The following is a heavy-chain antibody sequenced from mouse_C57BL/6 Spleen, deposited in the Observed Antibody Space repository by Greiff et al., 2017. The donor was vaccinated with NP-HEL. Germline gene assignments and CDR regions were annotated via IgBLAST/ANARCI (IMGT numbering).Heavy chain of an antibody. D-gene: IGHD2-3*01. V-gene: IGHV1-80*01. CDR2: IYPGDGDT. Sequence: VKLMESGAELVKPGASVKISCKASGYAFSSYWMNWVKQRPGKGLEWIGQIYPGDGDTNYNGKFKGKATLTADKSSSTAYMQLSSLTSEDSAVYFCARMMVTFYAMDYWGQGTSVTVSS. CDR1: GYAFSSYW. CDR3: ARMMVTFYAMDY. J-gene: IGHJ4*01.